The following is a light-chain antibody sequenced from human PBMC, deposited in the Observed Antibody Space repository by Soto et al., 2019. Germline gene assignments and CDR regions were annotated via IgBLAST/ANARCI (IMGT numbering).Light chain of an antibody. V-gene: IGLV1-40*01. CDR1: SSNIGAGYD. CDR2: GNS. CDR3: QSYDSSLSGYV. J-gene: IGLJ1*01. Sequence: SVLTQPPSVSGAPGQRVTMSCTGNSSNIGAGYDVHWYQHLPGTAPKLLIYGNSNRPSGVPDRFSGSKSGTSASLAITGLQAEDEADYYCQSYDSSLSGYVFGTGTKVTV.